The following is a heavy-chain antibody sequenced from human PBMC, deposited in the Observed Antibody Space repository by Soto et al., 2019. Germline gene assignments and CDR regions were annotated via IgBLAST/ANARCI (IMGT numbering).Heavy chain of an antibody. V-gene: IGHV3-23*01. CDR2: IIPSATT. CDR1: VFSFSDYT. D-gene: IGHD2-21*01. Sequence: PGGSLRLSCAASVFSFSDYTMNWVRQAPGKGLEFVALIIPSATTYYPDPVKARFPISRDNSKNTVYLEMNSLKSDDTAVYYCAKERIAIHGRFDSWGPGTLVTVSS. CDR3: AKERIAIHGRFDS. J-gene: IGHJ4*02.